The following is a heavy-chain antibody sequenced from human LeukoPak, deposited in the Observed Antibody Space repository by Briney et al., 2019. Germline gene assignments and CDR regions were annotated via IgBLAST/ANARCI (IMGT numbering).Heavy chain of an antibody. Sequence: GASVKVSCKASGYTFTGYYMHWVRQAPGQGLEWMGWINPNSGGTNYAQKFQGRVTMTRDTSISTAYMELSRLRSDDTAVYYCAREGARRSSSSWFSVAGRDLVFDYWGQGTLVTVSS. V-gene: IGHV1-2*02. D-gene: IGHD6-13*01. CDR1: GYTFTGYY. J-gene: IGHJ4*02. CDR2: INPNSGGT. CDR3: AREGARRSSSSWFSVAGRDLVFDY.